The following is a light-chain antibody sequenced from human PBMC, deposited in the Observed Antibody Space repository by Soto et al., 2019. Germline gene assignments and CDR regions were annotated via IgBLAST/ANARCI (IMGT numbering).Light chain of an antibody. Sequence: EVVLTQSPGTLSLSPGERATLSCRASQSVSLNYLAWYQQKPGQTPRLLIYGASSRATGIPDRFSGSGSGTDFTLTIGRLEPEDLAVYYCQQYGSAPYSFGQGTKLEIK. J-gene: IGKJ2*03. V-gene: IGKV3-20*01. CDR2: GAS. CDR3: QQYGSAPYS. CDR1: QSVSLNY.